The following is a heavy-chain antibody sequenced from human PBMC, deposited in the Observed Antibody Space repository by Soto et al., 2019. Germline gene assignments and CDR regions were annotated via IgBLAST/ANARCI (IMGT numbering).Heavy chain of an antibody. Sequence: ASVKVSCKASGYTFTSYDINWVRQATGQGLEWMGWMNAGNGNTKYSQKFQGRVTITRDTSASTAYMELSSLRSEDTAVYYCARSTREIAAAGTVRFDPWGQGTLVTVSS. J-gene: IGHJ5*02. CDR2: MNAGNGNT. CDR1: GYTFTSYD. CDR3: ARSTREIAAAGTVRFDP. D-gene: IGHD6-13*01. V-gene: IGHV1-3*01.